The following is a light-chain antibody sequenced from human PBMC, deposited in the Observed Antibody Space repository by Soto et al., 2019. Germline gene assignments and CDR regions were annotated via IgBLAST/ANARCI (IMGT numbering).Light chain of an antibody. V-gene: IGLV2-8*01. CDR3: SSYAGSNNLGV. Sequence: QSALTQPPSASGSPGQSVTISCTGTSSDVGGYNFVSWYQQHPGKAPKLMIYQVSERPSEVPDRFSGSKSGNTASLTVSGLQAEDEADYYCSSYAGSNNLGVFGGGTKVTVL. J-gene: IGLJ2*01. CDR2: QVS. CDR1: SSDVGGYNF.